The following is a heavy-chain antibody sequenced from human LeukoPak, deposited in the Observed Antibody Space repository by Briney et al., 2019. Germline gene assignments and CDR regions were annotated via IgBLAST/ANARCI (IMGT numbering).Heavy chain of an antibody. D-gene: IGHD7-27*01. CDR2: ISNTGSVI. J-gene: IGHJ4*01. CDR1: GSTFSDYF. Sequence: PGGSLRLSCAASGSTFSDYFMNWIRQAPGKGLEWVSSISNTGSVISYADSVRGRFSLSRDNARKSVDLQMDRLRPEDTAVYYCLKDGGRGDHHFDSWGHGTLVSVSS. V-gene: IGHV3-11*04. CDR3: LKDGGRGDHHFDS.